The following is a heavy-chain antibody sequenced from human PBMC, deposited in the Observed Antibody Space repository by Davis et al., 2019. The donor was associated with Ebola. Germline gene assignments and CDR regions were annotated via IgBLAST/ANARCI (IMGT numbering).Heavy chain of an antibody. Sequence: SVTVSCQASGYTFTRYGISWVRQAPGQGLEWMGWISAYNGNTNYAQKRQGRVTMTTDTSTSTAYMELRSLRSEDTAVYYCARSKSTLSVLYYYYGMDVWGQGTTVTVSS. D-gene: IGHD2/OR15-2a*01. V-gene: IGHV1-18*01. CDR2: ISAYNGNT. J-gene: IGHJ6*02. CDR1: GYTFTRYG. CDR3: ARSKSTLSVLYYYYGMDV.